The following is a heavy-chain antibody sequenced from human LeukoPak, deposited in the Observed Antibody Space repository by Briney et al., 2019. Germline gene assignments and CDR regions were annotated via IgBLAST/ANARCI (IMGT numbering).Heavy chain of an antibody. V-gene: IGHV3-30*02. Sequence: PGGSLRLSCAASGFTFSSYGMHWVRQAPGKGLVWVSFIRFDGGEKYYADSVRGRFTISRDNSKNTLSLQMNSLRAEDTALYYCAKDVYDCSGGSCPQYYYVMDVWGQGTTVTVSS. D-gene: IGHD2-15*01. CDR1: GFTFSSYG. J-gene: IGHJ6*02. CDR2: IRFDGGEK. CDR3: AKDVYDCSGGSCPQYYYVMDV.